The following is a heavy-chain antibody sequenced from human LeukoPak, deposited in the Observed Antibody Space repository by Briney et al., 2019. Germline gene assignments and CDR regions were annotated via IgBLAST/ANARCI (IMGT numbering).Heavy chain of an antibody. J-gene: IGHJ4*02. CDR2: ISGSGDVT. D-gene: IGHD3-16*02. CDR3: AKDRRVGLRLGELSLYGFDY. CDR1: GFTFSNYA. V-gene: IGHV3-23*01. Sequence: GGSLRLSCATSGFTFSNYAMSWVRQAPGKGLEWVSAISGSGDVTYYADSVKGRFTISRDNSKNTLYLQMNSLRAEDTAVYYCAKDRRVGLRLGELSLYGFDYWGQGTLVTVSS.